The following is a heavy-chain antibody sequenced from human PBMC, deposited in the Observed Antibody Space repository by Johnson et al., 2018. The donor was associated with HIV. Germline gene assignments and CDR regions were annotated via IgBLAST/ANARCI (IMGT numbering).Heavy chain of an antibody. D-gene: IGHD3-10*01. Sequence: VQLVESGGGLVQPGRSLRLSCVASGFTFDDYAMHWVRQAPGKGLAWVSGISWNSGSIGYADSVKGRFTISRDNAKNSLYVQMNSLRVEDTALYYCAKGYGSGSYYNGNAFDIWGQGTLVTVSS. J-gene: IGHJ3*02. CDR2: ISWNSGSI. V-gene: IGHV3-9*01. CDR1: GFTFDDYA. CDR3: AKGYGSGSYYNGNAFDI.